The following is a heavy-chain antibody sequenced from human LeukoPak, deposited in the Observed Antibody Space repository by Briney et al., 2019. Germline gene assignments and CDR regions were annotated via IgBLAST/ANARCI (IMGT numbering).Heavy chain of an antibody. V-gene: IGHV3-23*01. D-gene: IGHD2-15*01. CDR2: ISGSGGST. J-gene: IGHJ4*02. CDR3: AKYWAPYCSGGSCYYFDY. CDR1: GFTFSSYS. Sequence: GGSLRLSCAASGFTFSSYSMNWVRQAPGKGLEWVSAISGSGGSTYYADSVKGRFTISRDNSKNTLYLQMNSLRAEDTAVYYCAKYWAPYCSGGSCYYFDYWGQGTLVTVSS.